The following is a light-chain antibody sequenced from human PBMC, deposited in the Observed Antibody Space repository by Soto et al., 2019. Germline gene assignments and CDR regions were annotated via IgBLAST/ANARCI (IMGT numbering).Light chain of an antibody. V-gene: IGLV7-43*01. CDR2: STT. Sequence: QTVVTQEPSLTVSPGGEVTLTCASSTGAVTSDNYPTWFRQKPGQVPRPLIYSTTTRHSWTPVRFSGSLLGGKAALTLSAVQPEDEATYYCLLCFGGAVVFGGGTKMNVL. J-gene: IGLJ3*02. CDR3: LLCFGGAVV. CDR1: TGAVTSDNY.